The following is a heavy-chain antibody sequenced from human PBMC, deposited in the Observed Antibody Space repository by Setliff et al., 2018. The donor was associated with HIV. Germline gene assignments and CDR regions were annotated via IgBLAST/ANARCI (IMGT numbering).Heavy chain of an antibody. V-gene: IGHV1-18*01. Sequence: ASVKVSCKASGYTFTSYDISWVRQAPGQGLERMGWISAYNGNTNYAQKLQGRVTMTTDTSTSTAYMELRSLRSDDTAVYYCAREIGDYYDSSGYYPPTDYYYGMDGGGQGTTVTVAS. CDR2: ISAYNGNT. J-gene: IGHJ6*02. D-gene: IGHD3-22*01. CDR3: AREIGDYYDSSGYYPPTDYYYGMDG. CDR1: GYTFTSYD.